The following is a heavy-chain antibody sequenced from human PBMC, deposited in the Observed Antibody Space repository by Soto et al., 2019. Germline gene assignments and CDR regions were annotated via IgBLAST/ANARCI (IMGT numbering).Heavy chain of an antibody. CDR1: GYTFTGYY. CDR3: ARGSGGCSGGSCSHPHYYYYYMDV. D-gene: IGHD2-15*01. V-gene: IGHV1-2*04. CDR2: INPNSGGT. Sequence: ASVKVSCKASGYTFTGYYMHWVRQAPGQGLEWMGWINPNSGGTNYAQKFQGWVTMTRDTSISTAYMEMSRLRYDDTAVYYCARGSGGCSGGSCSHPHYYYYYMDVWGKGTTVTVSS. J-gene: IGHJ6*03.